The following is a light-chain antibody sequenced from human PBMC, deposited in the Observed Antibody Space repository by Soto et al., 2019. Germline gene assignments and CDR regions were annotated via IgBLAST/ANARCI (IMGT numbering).Light chain of an antibody. Sequence: QFPSTLSLSPGERATLSCRASQSVGSDLAWYQQNPGQAPSLVIYDIFTRAAGVPTRISGSGSGTEFTLTISSLQSEDFAFYYCQQYNSWPLTFGGGTKVDIK. CDR1: QSVGSD. V-gene: IGKV3D-15*01. CDR3: QQYNSWPLT. J-gene: IGKJ4*02. CDR2: DIF.